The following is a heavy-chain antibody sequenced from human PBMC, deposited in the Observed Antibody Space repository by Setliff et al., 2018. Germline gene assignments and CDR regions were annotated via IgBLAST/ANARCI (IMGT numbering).Heavy chain of an antibody. CDR1: DGFLSTYY. Sequence: KPSETLSLTCTVSDGFLSTYYWSWIRQPPGKGLEFIGYVYYSGTANYSPSLRSRLTISVDTSKNQFSLKLRSVTAADTAVYYCARGGTFRYFDFWGQGAPVTVSS. CDR3: ARGGTFRYFDF. D-gene: IGHD5-12*01. J-gene: IGHJ4*02. V-gene: IGHV4-59*01. CDR2: VYYSGTA.